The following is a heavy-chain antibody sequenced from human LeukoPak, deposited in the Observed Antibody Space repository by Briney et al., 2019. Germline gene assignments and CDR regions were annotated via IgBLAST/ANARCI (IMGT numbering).Heavy chain of an antibody. Sequence: GRSLRLSCAASGFIVSSNYMSWVRQAPGKGLEWVSVTYSGGSTYYADSVKGRFTISRHNSKNTLYLQLNSLRAEDTAVYYCGAVVVTATDYFDYWGQGTLVTVSS. D-gene: IGHD2-21*02. CDR1: GFIVSSNY. J-gene: IGHJ4*02. V-gene: IGHV3-53*04. CDR3: GAVVVTATDYFDY. CDR2: TYSGGST.